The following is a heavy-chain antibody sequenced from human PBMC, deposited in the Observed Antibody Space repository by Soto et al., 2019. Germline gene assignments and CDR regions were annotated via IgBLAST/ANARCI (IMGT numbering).Heavy chain of an antibody. CDR3: ARSWVTGKGGIDV. D-gene: IGHD3-16*01. J-gene: IGHJ6*02. V-gene: IGHV1-18*01. CDR1: GYTFTSYG. CDR2: INGYTGNT. Sequence: ASVKVSCKASGYTFTSYGLSWVRQAPGQGLEWMGWINGYTGNTNYAQKFQGRVTMTTDTSTNTAYLDLWTLISDDTAVYYCARSWVTGKGGIDVWG.